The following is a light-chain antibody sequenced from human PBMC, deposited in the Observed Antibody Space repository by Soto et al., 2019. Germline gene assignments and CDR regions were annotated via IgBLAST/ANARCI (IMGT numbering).Light chain of an antibody. J-gene: IGLJ1*01. CDR2: DDS. CDR1: NIGCKS. Sequence: SYELTQPPSVSVAPGQTARITCGGNNIGCKSVHWYQQKPGQAPVLVVYDDSDRPSGIPERFSGSNSGNTATLTISRVEAGDEADYYCQVWDSSSDHSYVFGTGTKLTVL. V-gene: IGLV3-21*02. CDR3: QVWDSSSDHSYV.